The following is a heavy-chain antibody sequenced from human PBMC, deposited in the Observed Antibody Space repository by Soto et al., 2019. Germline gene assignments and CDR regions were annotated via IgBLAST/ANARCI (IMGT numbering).Heavy chain of an antibody. Sequence: QVQLQQWGAGLLKPSETLSLTCAVYGGSFSSYYWSWIRQPPGKGLEWIGEINHSGRTKYNPSLKSRVTVSVDTSKNQFSLKVSAVTAADTAVYYCARGGSSGYVDWGQGTLVTVSS. J-gene: IGHJ4*02. CDR3: ARGGSSGYVD. CDR1: GGSFSSYY. V-gene: IGHV4-34*01. D-gene: IGHD3-10*01. CDR2: INHSGRT.